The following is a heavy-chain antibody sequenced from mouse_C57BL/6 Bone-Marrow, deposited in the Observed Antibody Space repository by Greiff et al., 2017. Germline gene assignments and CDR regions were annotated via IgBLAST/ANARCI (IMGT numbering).Heavy chain of an antibody. J-gene: IGHJ2*01. CDR3: ARAAVVPFDY. D-gene: IGHD1-1*01. CDR2: ISDGGSYT. V-gene: IGHV5-4*03. Sequence: EVNVVESGGGLVKPGGSLKLSCAASGFTFSSYAMSWVRQTPEKRLEWVATISDGGSYTYYPDNVKGRFTVSRDHAKNNLYLQMSHLKSEDTAMYYCARAAVVPFDYWGQGTTLTGSS. CDR1: GFTFSSYA.